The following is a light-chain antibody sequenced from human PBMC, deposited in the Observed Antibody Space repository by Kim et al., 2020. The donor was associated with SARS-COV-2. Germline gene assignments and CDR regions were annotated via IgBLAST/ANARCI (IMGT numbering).Light chain of an antibody. J-gene: IGLJ1*01. CDR1: SSDVGSYHL. V-gene: IGLV2-23*02. CDR2: DVS. CDR3: CSRAGSRTFYV. Sequence: SITISCTGTSSDVGSYHLVSWDQQYPGKAPKLVIYDVSKWPLGFSNRFSGSKSGNTASLTISGLQAEDEADYYCCSRAGSRTFYVFGTGTKVTVL.